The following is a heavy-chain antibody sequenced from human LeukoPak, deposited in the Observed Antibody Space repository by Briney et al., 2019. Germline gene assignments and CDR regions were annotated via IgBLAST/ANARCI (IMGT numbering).Heavy chain of an antibody. CDR1: GFTFSSYA. J-gene: IGHJ4*02. CDR3: AIRGYSGYFDY. V-gene: IGHV3-23*01. CDR2: ISGSGGRT. D-gene: IGHD5-12*01. Sequence: GGSLRLSCAASGFTFSSYAMSWVRQAPGKGLEWVSAISGSGGRTYYADSVKGRFTISRDNSKNTLYLQMKSLGAEDTAVYYCAIRGYSGYFDYWGQGTLVTVSS.